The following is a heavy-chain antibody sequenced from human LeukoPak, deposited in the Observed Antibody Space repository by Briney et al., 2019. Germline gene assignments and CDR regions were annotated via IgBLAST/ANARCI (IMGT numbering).Heavy chain of an antibody. Sequence: GRSLRLSCAASGFTFSSYGMHWVRQAPGKGLEWVAVISYDGSNKYYADSVKGRFTISRDNSKNTLYLQMNSLRAEDTAVYYCAKDQSIAVAYYFDYWGQGTLVTVSS. CDR3: AKDQSIAVAYYFDY. CDR1: GFTFSSYG. CDR2: ISYDGSNK. V-gene: IGHV3-30*18. D-gene: IGHD6-19*01. J-gene: IGHJ4*02.